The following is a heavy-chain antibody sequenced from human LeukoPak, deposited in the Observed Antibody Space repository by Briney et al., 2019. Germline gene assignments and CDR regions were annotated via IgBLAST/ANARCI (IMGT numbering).Heavy chain of an antibody. CDR1: GFTFSSYG. Sequence: GGSLRLSCAASGFTFSSYGMHWVRQAPGKGLEWVAVIWYDGSNKYYADSVKGRFTISRDNAKNSLYLQMNSLRAEDTAVYYCARGYCSGGSCYRYSYFQHWGQGTLVTVSS. V-gene: IGHV3-33*01. CDR3: ARGYCSGGSCYRYSYFQH. CDR2: IWYDGSNK. D-gene: IGHD2-15*01. J-gene: IGHJ1*01.